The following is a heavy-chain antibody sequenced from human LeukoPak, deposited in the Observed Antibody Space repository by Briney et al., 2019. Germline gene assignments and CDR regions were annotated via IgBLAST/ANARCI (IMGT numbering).Heavy chain of an antibody. J-gene: IGHJ4*02. CDR1: GFTVSSNY. Sequence: PGGSLRLSCAASGFTVSSNYMSWVRQAPGKGLEWVSVIYSGGSTYYADSVKGRFTISRDNSKNTLYLQMNSLRAEDTAVYYCARDRNTDFWSGYYTNYCDYWGQGTLVTVSS. D-gene: IGHD3-3*01. CDR3: ARDRNTDFWSGYYTNYCDY. V-gene: IGHV3-53*01. CDR2: IYSGGST.